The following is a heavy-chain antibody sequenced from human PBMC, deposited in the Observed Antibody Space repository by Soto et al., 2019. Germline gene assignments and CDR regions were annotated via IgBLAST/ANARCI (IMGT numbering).Heavy chain of an antibody. CDR1: GGSISSGGYS. Sequence: PSETLSLTCAVSGGSISSGGYSWSWIRQQPGKGLEWIGYIYHSGSTYYNPSLKSRITINPDTSKNQFSLQLNSVTPEDTAVYYCATEYSTGWHYWGQGMLVTVSS. V-gene: IGHV4-30-2*05. D-gene: IGHD6-19*01. CDR3: ATEYSTGWHY. CDR2: IYHSGST. J-gene: IGHJ4*02.